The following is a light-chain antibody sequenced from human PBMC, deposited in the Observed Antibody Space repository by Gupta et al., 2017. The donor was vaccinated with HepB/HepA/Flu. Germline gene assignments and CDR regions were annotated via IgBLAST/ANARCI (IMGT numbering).Light chain of an antibody. J-gene: IGKJ1*01. CDR2: KTS. Sequence: DAVIAPRPLYLSVTLGQQASIYCRSSQGLVHSEGSIYFHWLQQRPGQPPRLLLYKTSNRFSGVPDRFSGSGTGTDFTLQISRVEAEDVGLYYCMQTLHLPVIFGQGTKVDIK. V-gene: IGKV2-24*01. CDR1: QGLVHSEGSIY. CDR3: MQTLHLPVI.